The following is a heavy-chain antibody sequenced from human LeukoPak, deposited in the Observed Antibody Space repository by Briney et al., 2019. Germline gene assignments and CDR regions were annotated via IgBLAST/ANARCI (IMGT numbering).Heavy chain of an antibody. D-gene: IGHD3-22*01. V-gene: IGHV5-51*01. J-gene: IGHJ3*02. CDR3: ARRGYDSSGYRDAFDI. CDR2: IYPGDSDT. Sequence: GESLKISCKGSEYSFTNYWIGWVRQIPGKGLEWMGIIYPGDSDTKYSPSFQGLVIISVDKSIRTAYLQWSSLKASDTAMYYCARRGYDSSGYRDAFDIWGQGTMVTVSS. CDR1: EYSFTNYW.